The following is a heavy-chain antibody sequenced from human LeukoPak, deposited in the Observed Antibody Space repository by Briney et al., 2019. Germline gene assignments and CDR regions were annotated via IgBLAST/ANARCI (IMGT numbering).Heavy chain of an antibody. Sequence: ASVKVSCKASGYKFTGYYMHWVRQAPGQGLEWMGWISPYNGNTKYAQKHQGRVTMTTDTSTNTAYMELRSLRSDDTAVFYCARGGRGKFLFDYWGQGTLVTVSS. CDR1: GYKFTGYY. D-gene: IGHD4-23*01. J-gene: IGHJ4*02. V-gene: IGHV1-18*04. CDR2: ISPYNGNT. CDR3: ARGGRGKFLFDY.